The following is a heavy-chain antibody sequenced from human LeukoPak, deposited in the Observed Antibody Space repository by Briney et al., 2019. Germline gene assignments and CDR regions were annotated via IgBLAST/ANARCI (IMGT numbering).Heavy chain of an antibody. J-gene: IGHJ4*02. Sequence: PSETLSLTCTVSGNSISSGDNYWSWIRQPAGKGLEWIGRIYTSGSTNYNPSLKSRVTISGDTSKNQFSLKLSSVTAADTAVYYCARVRGSGSYLFDYWGQGTLVTVSS. CDR1: GNSISSGDNY. V-gene: IGHV4-61*02. D-gene: IGHD3-10*01. CDR3: ARVRGSGSYLFDY. CDR2: IYTSGST.